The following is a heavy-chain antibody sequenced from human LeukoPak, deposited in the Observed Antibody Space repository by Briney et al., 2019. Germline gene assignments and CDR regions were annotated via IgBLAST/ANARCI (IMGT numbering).Heavy chain of an antibody. CDR1: GFTFSTYS. CDR2: ISLSSDYI. CDR3: ARRYCSTTNCYAFDD. J-gene: IGHJ4*02. V-gene: IGHV3-21*01. D-gene: IGHD2-2*01. Sequence: NAGGSLRLSCAASGFTFSTYSMNWVRLAPGKGLEWVSSISLSSDYIYYADSVKGRFTISRDNARNSLYLQMNSLRAEDAAVYYCARRYCSTTNCYAFDDWGQGTLVTVSS.